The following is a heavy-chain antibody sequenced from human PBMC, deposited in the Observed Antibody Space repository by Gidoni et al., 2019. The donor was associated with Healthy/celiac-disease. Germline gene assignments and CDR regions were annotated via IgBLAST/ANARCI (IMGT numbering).Heavy chain of an antibody. CDR3: ARRVIGVRPGAFDI. V-gene: IGHV3-74*01. Sequence: EVQLVESGGGLVQPGGSLRLSCAASGFTFSSYWMHWVRQAPGKGLVWVSRINSDGSSTSYADSVKGRFTISRDNAKNTLYLQMNSLRAEDTAVYYCARRVIGVRPGAFDIWGQGTMVTVSS. D-gene: IGHD2-2*01. CDR1: GFTFSSYW. CDR2: INSDGSST. J-gene: IGHJ3*02.